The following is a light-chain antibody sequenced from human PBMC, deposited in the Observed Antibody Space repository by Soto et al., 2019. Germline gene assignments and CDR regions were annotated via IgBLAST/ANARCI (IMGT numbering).Light chain of an antibody. Sequence: EIVMTQYPATLSVSPGDRATLSCRASQSVGSSLAWYQQTPGQAPRLLIHGASTRATDIPARFSGSGSGTECSLTISSLQSEDFAVYYCQQYMHWPRTFGQGTEVEI. J-gene: IGKJ1*01. V-gene: IGKV3-15*01. CDR2: GAS. CDR3: QQYMHWPRT. CDR1: QSVGSS.